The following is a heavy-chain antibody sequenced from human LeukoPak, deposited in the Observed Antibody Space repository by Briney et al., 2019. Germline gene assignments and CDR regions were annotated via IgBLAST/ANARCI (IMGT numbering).Heavy chain of an antibody. J-gene: IGHJ6*02. V-gene: IGHV3-23*01. D-gene: IGHD7-27*01. CDR3: AKGGDYSYYYGMDV. CDR1: GFTFSSYA. CDR2: ISGSGGNT. Sequence: GGSLRLSCAASGFTFSSYAMSWVRQAPGKGLEWVSAISGSGGNTYYADSVKGRFTISRDNSKNTLFLQMNSLRAEDTAIYYCAKGGDYSYYYGMDVWGQGTTVTVSS.